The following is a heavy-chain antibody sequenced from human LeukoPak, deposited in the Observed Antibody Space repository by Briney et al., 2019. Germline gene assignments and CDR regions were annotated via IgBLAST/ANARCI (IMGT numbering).Heavy chain of an antibody. D-gene: IGHD3-22*01. CDR2: INPNVGGT. CDR1: GYTFVNHF. CDR3: ARVTASGFYFFNS. Sequence: ASVKVPCKASGYTFVNHFIYWLRQAPGQGLEWMGWINPNVGGTVSAQKFQGRVTMTRDTSISTAYMELNSLTSADTAVYYCARVTASGFYFFNSWGQGTLITVSS. J-gene: IGHJ4*02. V-gene: IGHV1-2*02.